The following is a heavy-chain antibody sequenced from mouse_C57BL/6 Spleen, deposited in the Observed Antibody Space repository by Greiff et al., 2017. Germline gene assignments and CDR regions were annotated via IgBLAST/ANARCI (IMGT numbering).Heavy chain of an antibody. V-gene: IGHV5-4*01. D-gene: IGHD2-4*01. Sequence: EVQVVESGGGLVKPGGSLKLSCAASGFTFSSYAMSWVRQTPEKRLEWVATISDGGSYTYYPDNVKGRFTISRDNAKNNLYLQMSHLKSEDTAMYYCAREGYYDYDGGAYWGQGTLVTVSA. CDR2: ISDGGSYT. CDR1: GFTFSSYA. J-gene: IGHJ3*01. CDR3: AREGYYDYDGGAY.